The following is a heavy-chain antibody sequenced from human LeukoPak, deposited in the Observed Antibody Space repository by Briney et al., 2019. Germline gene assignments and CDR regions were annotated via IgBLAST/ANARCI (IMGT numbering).Heavy chain of an antibody. CDR2: YYHTGSS. Sequence: PSETLSLTCAVSGYSISNHYYWGWIRQPPGEGLGWIGSYYHTGSSYYNPPLQSRVAISIDTSKNQFSLELASVTAADTAVYYCASVTRSMSRFFDLWGRGTLVIVSS. J-gene: IGHJ2*01. V-gene: IGHV4-38-2*01. CDR1: GYSISNHYY. D-gene: IGHD4-17*01. CDR3: ASVTRSMSRFFDL.